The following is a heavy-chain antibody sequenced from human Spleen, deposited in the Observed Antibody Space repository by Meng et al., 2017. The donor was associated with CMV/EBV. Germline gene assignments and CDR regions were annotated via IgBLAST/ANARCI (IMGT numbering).Heavy chain of an antibody. D-gene: IGHD7-27*01. J-gene: IGHJ3*02. V-gene: IGHV3-30*02. CDR2: IRFDGSNK. CDR1: GFTFSSYE. CDR3: VRGNWAYDAFDI. Sequence: GESLKISCAASGFTFSSYEMNWVRQAPGKGLEWVAFIRFDGSNKDYSDSVKGRFTISRDNSKNTLYLQMNSLRAEDTAVYYCVRGNWAYDAFDIWGQGTMVTVSS.